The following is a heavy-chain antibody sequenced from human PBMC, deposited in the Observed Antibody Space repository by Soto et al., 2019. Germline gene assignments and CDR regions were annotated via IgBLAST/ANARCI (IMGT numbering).Heavy chain of an antibody. Sequence: GGSLRLSCAASGFSLSNAWMSWVRQAPGKGLEWVGRIKSKTDGGTTDYAAPVKGRFTISRDDSKNTLYLQMNSLKTEDTAVYYCTSAKITIFGVALDYWGQGTLVTVSS. CDR2: IKSKTDGGTT. CDR1: GFSLSNAW. CDR3: TSAKITIFGVALDY. J-gene: IGHJ4*02. V-gene: IGHV3-15*01. D-gene: IGHD3-3*01.